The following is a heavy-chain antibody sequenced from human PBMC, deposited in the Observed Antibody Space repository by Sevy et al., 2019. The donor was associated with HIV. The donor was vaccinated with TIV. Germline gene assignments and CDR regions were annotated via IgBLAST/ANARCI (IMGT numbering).Heavy chain of an antibody. D-gene: IGHD3-10*01. CDR1: GYTFTGYE. CDR2: MNPNSGDR. Sequence: ASVKVSCKASGYTFTGYEINWVRQATGQGLEWMGWMNPNSGDRGSVQKFQGRVTMTRNTSISTAYMELRSLRSDDTAVYYCARAIGTTVVTPVDYWGQGTLVTVSS. V-gene: IGHV1-8*01. CDR3: ARAIGTTVVTPVDY. J-gene: IGHJ4*02.